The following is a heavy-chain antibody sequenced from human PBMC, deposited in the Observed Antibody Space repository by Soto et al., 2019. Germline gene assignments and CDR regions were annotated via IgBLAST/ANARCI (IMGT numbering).Heavy chain of an antibody. CDR1: GGSFSGYY. CDR3: ARVSITIFGAVINTLSCDP. J-gene: IGHJ5*02. V-gene: IGHV4-34*01. CDR2: INHSGST. Sequence: WETLALSCAVYGGSFSGYYWSWIRQPPGKGLEWIGEINHSGSTNYNPSLKSRVNISVETSKKQLSLKLSSVTAADTAVYYCARVSITIFGAVINTLSCDPSRQASLVP. D-gene: IGHD3-3*01.